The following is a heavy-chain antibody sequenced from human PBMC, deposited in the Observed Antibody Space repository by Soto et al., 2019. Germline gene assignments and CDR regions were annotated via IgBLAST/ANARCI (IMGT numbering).Heavy chain of an antibody. V-gene: IGHV3-30*18. J-gene: IGHJ6*02. CDR1: GFTFSSYG. Sequence: QVQLVESGGGVVQPGRSLRLSCAASGFTFSSYGMHWVRQAPGKGLEWVAVISYDGSNKYYADSVKGRFTISRDNSMNTLYLQMNSLRAEDTAVYYCAKDRGFGRSSSPPRRLGFGMDVWGQGTTVAVSS. D-gene: IGHD6-13*01. CDR3: AKDRGFGRSSSPPRRLGFGMDV. CDR2: ISYDGSNK.